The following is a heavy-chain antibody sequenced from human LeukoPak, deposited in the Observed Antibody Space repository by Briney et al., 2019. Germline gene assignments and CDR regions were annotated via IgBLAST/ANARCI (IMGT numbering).Heavy chain of an antibody. Sequence: PSQTLSVTCAVSGGSIISGGYSGSWVRQPPGKGLEWIGYIYHSGSTYYNPSLKSRVTISVDRSKNQFSLKLSSVTAADTAVYYCARDERRGWFDPWGQGTLVTVSS. J-gene: IGHJ5*02. CDR1: GGSIISGGYS. CDR3: ARDERRGWFDP. V-gene: IGHV4-30-2*01. CDR2: IYHSGST.